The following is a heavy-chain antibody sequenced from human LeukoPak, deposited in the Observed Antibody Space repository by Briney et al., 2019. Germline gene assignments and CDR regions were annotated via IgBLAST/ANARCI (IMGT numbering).Heavy chain of an antibody. CDR3: ARLKEGDYGDYFDY. CDR2: IYYSGST. V-gene: IGHV4-59*12. D-gene: IGHD4-17*01. CDR1: GGSISSYY. Sequence: SETLSLTCTVSGGSISSYYWSWIRQPPGKGLEWIGYIYYSGSTNYNPSLKSRVTISVDTSKNQFSLELNSVTAADTAVYYCARLKEGDYGDYFDYWGQGTLVTVSS. J-gene: IGHJ4*02.